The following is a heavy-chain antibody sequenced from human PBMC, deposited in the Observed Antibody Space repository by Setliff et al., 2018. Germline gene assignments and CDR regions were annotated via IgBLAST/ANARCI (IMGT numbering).Heavy chain of an antibody. Sequence: PSETLSLSCAASGFTFSSDAMTWVRQAPGKGLEWVSVISSDGGSIYYADSVKGRFTISRDNSKNTLYLQMNSLRTEDTAVYYCFGAGTCSYWGQGALVTVSS. J-gene: IGHJ4*02. D-gene: IGHD3-10*01. CDR3: FGAGTCSY. CDR1: GFTFSSDA. CDR2: ISSDGGSI. V-gene: IGHV3-23*03.